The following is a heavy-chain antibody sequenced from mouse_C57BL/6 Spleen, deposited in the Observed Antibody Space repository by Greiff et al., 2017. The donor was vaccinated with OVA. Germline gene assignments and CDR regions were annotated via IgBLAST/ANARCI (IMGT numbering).Heavy chain of an antibody. CDR1: GYAFSSSW. Sequence: VQLQQSGPELVKPGASVKISCKASGYAFSSSWMNWVKQRPGKGLEWIGRIYPGDGDTNYNGKFKGKATLTADKSSSTAYMQLSSLTSEDSAVYFCASYYYGSSYVVYWGQGTTLTVSS. V-gene: IGHV1-82*01. CDR2: IYPGDGDT. D-gene: IGHD1-1*01. CDR3: ASYYYGSSYVVY. J-gene: IGHJ2*01.